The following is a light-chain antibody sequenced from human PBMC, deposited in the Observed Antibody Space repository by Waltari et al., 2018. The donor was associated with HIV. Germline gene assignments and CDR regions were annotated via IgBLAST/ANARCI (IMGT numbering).Light chain of an antibody. CDR3: QQYNNYPLT. J-gene: IGKJ4*01. CDR1: QTSNSW. V-gene: IGKV1-5*03. Sequence: DIQMTQSPSTLSASVGDRVTITCRASQTSNSWLAWYQQKPGKAPKLLIYKASSLESGVPSRFSGSGSGTDFTHTISSLQPDDSATYYCQQYNNYPLTFGGGTRLEIK. CDR2: KAS.